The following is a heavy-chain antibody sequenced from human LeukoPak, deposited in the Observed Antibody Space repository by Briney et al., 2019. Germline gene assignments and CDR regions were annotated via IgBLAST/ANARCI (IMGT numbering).Heavy chain of an antibody. CDR2: MSAYNDRT. J-gene: IGHJ4*02. Sequence: GGSLRLSCAASGFTFSNTAMSWVRQTPGKGLEWVATMSAYNDRTHYADSVRGRFAVSRDNSKNTLSLQMNSLREDDTAVYYCAQELSDIFVVRTDSWGQGTLVTVSS. V-gene: IGHV3-23*01. CDR3: AQELSDIFVVRTDS. D-gene: IGHD3-9*01. CDR1: GFTFSNTA.